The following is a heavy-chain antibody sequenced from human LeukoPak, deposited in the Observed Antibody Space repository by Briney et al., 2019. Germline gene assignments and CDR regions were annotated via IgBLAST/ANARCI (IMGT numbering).Heavy chain of an antibody. Sequence: PSETLSLTCAVSGGSISSYYWSWIRQPPGKGLEWIGYIYYSGSTNYNPSLKSRVTISVDTSKNQFSLKLSSVTAADTAVYYCATIVVVPAAVVYYYYYMDVWGKGTTVTVSS. J-gene: IGHJ6*03. V-gene: IGHV4-59*08. CDR1: GGSISSYY. CDR2: IYYSGST. D-gene: IGHD2-2*01. CDR3: ATIVVVPAAVVYYYYYMDV.